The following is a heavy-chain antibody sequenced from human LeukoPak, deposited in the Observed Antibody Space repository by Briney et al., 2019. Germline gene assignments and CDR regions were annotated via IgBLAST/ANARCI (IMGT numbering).Heavy chain of an antibody. CDR3: AREGAYYDILTGYYNCFDY. CDR1: GYTFTSYA. D-gene: IGHD3-9*01. J-gene: IGHJ4*02. Sequence: ASVTVSCKASGYTFTSYAMHWVRQAPGQRLEWMGWINAGNGNTKYSQEFQGRVTITRDTSASTAYMELSSLRSEDMAVYYCAREGAYYDILTGYYNCFDYWGQGTLVTVSS. V-gene: IGHV1-3*03. CDR2: INAGNGNT.